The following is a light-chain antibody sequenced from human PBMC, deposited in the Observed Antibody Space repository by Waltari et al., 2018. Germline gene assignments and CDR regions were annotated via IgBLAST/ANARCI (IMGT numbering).Light chain of an antibody. CDR1: NYNIGNNY. CDR3: ASWDGSLGGVI. Sequence: QSVLSQPPSASGTPGQRVTISCSGTNYNIGNNYVYWYHQLPGTAPKLLIYRNNQRPSGVPDRSSGSKSGTSASLAISGLRSEDEAHYYCASWDGSLGGVIFGGGTKLTVL. V-gene: IGLV1-47*01. J-gene: IGLJ2*01. CDR2: RNN.